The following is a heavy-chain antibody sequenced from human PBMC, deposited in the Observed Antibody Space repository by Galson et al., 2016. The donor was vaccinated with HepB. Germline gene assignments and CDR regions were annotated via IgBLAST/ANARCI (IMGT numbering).Heavy chain of an antibody. J-gene: IGHJ4*02. V-gene: IGHV1-46*01. CDR2: INPSGGST. CDR3: ARYTQYCSGGSCYSGGAGPDY. D-gene: IGHD2-15*01. CDR1: GYTFTSYY. Sequence: SVKVSCKASGYTFTSYYMHWVRQAPGQGLEWMGIINPSGGSTRYAQKFQGRVTMTRDTSTSTVHIELSSLRSEDTAVYYCARYTQYCSGGSCYSGGAGPDYWGQGTLVTVSS.